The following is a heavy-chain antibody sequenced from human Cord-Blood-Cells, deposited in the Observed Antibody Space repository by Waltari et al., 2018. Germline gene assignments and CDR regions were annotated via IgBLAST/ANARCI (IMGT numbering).Heavy chain of an antibody. CDR3: ARVVEEQWLPQYYFDY. CDR1: GYSISSGYY. V-gene: IGHV4-38-2*01. CDR2: IYHSGST. Sequence: QVQLQESGPGLVKPSETLSLTCAVSGYSISSGYYWGWIRQPPGKGLEWIGSIYHSGSTYYNPSLKSRVTISVDTSKNQFSLKLSSVTAADTAVYYCARVVEEQWLPQYYFDYWGQGTLVTVSS. J-gene: IGHJ4*02. D-gene: IGHD6-19*01.